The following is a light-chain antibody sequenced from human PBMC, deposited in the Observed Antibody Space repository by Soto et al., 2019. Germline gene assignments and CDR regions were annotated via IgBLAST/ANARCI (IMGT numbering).Light chain of an antibody. CDR2: GVS. CDR1: QSVSSSY. Sequence: EIVLTQSPGTLSLSPGERATLSCRASQSVSSSYLAWFQQKPGQAPRLLIYGVSTRATGIPDRFSGSGSGTDFILTISRLEPEDFAVYYCQQYGRSSWTFGQGTKVEVQ. J-gene: IGKJ1*01. CDR3: QQYGRSSWT. V-gene: IGKV3-20*01.